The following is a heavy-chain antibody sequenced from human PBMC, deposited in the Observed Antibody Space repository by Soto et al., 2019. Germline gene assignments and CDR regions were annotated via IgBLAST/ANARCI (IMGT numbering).Heavy chain of an antibody. J-gene: IGHJ5*02. CDR2: IYYSGST. V-gene: IGHV4-31*03. CDR1: GGSISSGGYY. Sequence: SETLSLTCTVSGGSISSGGYYWSWIRQHPGKGLEWIGYIYYSGSTYYNPSLKSRVTISVDTSKNQFSLRLSSVTAADTAVYYCARTLDRIAAAGTGSEWFDPWGQGTLVTVS. D-gene: IGHD6-13*01. CDR3: ARTLDRIAAAGTGSEWFDP.